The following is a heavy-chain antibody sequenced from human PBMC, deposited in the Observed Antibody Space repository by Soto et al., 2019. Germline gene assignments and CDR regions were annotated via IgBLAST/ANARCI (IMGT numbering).Heavy chain of an antibody. CDR3: AKDYCSSANCYNDY. Sequence: GGSLRLSCAASGFTFSSYWMSWVRQAPGKGLEWVAVISYDGSNKYYADSVKGRFTISRDNSKNTLFLQMNSLRPEDTAVYYCAKDYCSSANCYNDYWGQGTRVTVSS. CDR1: GFTFSSYW. CDR2: ISYDGSNK. V-gene: IGHV3-30*18. J-gene: IGHJ4*02. D-gene: IGHD2-2*02.